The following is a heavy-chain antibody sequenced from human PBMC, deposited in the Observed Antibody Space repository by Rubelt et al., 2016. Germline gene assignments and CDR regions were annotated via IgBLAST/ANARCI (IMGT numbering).Heavy chain of an antibody. J-gene: IGHJ6*02. V-gene: IGHV3-30*04. CDR2: ISYDGSNK. CDR1: GFTFSSYA. Sequence: QVQLVESGGGVVQPGRSLRLSCAASGFTFSSYAMHWVRQAPGKGLEWGAVISYDGSNKYYADSVKGRFTISRDNSKNTLYLQMNSLRDEDTAVYYCARDSSSLGMDVWGQGTTVTVSS. CDR3: ARDSSSLGMDV. D-gene: IGHD6-6*01.